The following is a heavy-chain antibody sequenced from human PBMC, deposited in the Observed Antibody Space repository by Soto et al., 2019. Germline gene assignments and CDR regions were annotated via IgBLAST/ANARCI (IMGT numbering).Heavy chain of an antibody. V-gene: IGHV3-23*01. Sequence: GGSLRLSCAASGITFRRHTMSWVRQAPGTGLEWVSTIDPSGANKNYADSVKGRFTISRDNSRNTLDLQMNSLRVGDTALYYCVSWVSAHFDYWGQGTPVTVSS. CDR2: IDPSGANK. CDR3: VSWVSAHFDY. D-gene: IGHD3-16*01. J-gene: IGHJ4*02. CDR1: GITFRRHT.